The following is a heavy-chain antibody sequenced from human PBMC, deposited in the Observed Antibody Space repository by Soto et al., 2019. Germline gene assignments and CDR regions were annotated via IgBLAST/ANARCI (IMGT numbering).Heavy chain of an antibody. CDR3: VREAIVASTFPHHWVVS. CDR2: IWHDGSDR. J-gene: IGHJ5*01. V-gene: IGHV3-33*01. Sequence: QVQLVESGGGVVQPGRSLRLSCAASGFTFSSYGMHWVRQAPGKGLEWVAVIWHDGSDRYYVDSVKGRFTISRDNSKNTLDLQMNSLRAEDTAVYYCVREAIVASTFPHHWVVSWGQGTLVTVSS. D-gene: IGHD5-12*01. CDR1: GFTFSSYG.